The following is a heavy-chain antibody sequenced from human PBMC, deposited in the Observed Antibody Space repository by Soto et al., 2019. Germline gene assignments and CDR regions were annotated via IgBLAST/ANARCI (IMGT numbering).Heavy chain of an antibody. D-gene: IGHD3-22*01. CDR2: IFPRDSDT. V-gene: IGHV5-51*01. Sequence: PGESLKISCKGSGYNYDTYWIAWVRQMPGKGLEWMGIIFPRDSDTRYRLSFQGQVTISADRSTTTAYLQWYSLKASDTAMYYCARSYYDSSGYYYDMDYWGQGTLVTVSS. J-gene: IGHJ4*02. CDR1: GYNYDTYW. CDR3: ARSYYDSSGYYYDMDY.